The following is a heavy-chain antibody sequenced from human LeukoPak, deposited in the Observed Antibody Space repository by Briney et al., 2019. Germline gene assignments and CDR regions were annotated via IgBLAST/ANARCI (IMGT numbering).Heavy chain of an antibody. J-gene: IGHJ4*02. V-gene: IGHV3-48*03. Sequence: SLRLSCAASRFTFSSYEMNWVRQAPGKGLEWVSYISRSGNTIYYADSVKGRFTISRDNAKNSLYLQMNSLRAEDTAVYYCARDPVDSYGYGDYWGQGTLVTVSS. CDR2: ISRSGNTI. CDR3: ARDPVDSYGYGDY. CDR1: RFTFSSYE. D-gene: IGHD5-18*01.